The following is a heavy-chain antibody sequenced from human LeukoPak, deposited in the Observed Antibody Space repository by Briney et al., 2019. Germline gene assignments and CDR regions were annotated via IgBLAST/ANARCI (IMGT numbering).Heavy chain of an antibody. V-gene: IGHV3-7*01. D-gene: IGHD5-18*01. J-gene: IGHJ4*02. Sequence: GGSLRLSCAASGFTFSSYWMSWVRQAPGKGLEWVANIKQDGSEEYYVDSVKGRFTISRDNAKNSLYLQMNSLRGEDTAVYYCARDSGYRSVDYWGQGTLVTVSS. CDR2: IKQDGSEE. CDR3: ARDSGYRSVDY. CDR1: GFTFSSYW.